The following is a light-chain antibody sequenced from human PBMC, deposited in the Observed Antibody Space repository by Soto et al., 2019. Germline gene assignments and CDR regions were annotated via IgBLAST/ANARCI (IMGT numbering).Light chain of an antibody. CDR3: QQSYSILT. V-gene: IGKV1-39*01. J-gene: IGKJ4*01. CDR1: QSISRY. Sequence: DIQMTQSPSSLSASVGDRVTITCRASQSISRYLNWYQQKAGKAPKLLIYAASTLESGVPSRFSGSGYGTDFTLTISSLQPEDFATYYCQQSYSILTFGGGTKVEIK. CDR2: AAS.